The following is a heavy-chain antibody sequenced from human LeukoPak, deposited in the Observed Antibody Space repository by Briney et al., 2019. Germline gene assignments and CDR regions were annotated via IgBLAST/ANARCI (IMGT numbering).Heavy chain of an antibody. D-gene: IGHD2-15*01. Sequence: SETLSLTCTVSGASISSYYWSWIRQSPGKGLEWIGYIYYSGSTKYNPSLKSRVTISVDTSNNELFLKVTSVTAADTAAYYCASAAPGVAGYFDYWGQGTLVTVSS. CDR3: ASAAPGVAGYFDY. V-gene: IGHV4-59*01. CDR2: IYYSGST. J-gene: IGHJ4*02. CDR1: GASISSYY.